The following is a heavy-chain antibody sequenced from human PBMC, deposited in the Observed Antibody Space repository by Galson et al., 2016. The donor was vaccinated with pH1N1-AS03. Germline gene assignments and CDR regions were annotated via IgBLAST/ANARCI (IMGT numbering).Heavy chain of an antibody. Sequence: SVKVSCKASGYIFTGFYVHWVRQAPGQGLEWTGWINPNNGVTNYAQKFQAWVTMTGDTSISTAYLELYGLKYDDTAVYYCARDPRGPCSSATCATTYYFGMDVWGQGTTVIVSS. J-gene: IGHJ6*02. CDR3: ARDPRGPCSSATCATTYYFGMDV. CDR2: INPNNGVT. V-gene: IGHV1-2*04. CDR1: GYIFTGFY. D-gene: IGHD2/OR15-2a*01.